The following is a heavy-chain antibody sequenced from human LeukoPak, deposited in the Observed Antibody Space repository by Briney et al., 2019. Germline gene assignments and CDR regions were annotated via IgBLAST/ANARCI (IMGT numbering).Heavy chain of an antibody. Sequence: GGSLRLSCAASGFTVSSNYMSWVRQAPGKGLEWVSVIYSGGSTYYADSVKGRFTISRDNSKNTLYLQMNSLRAEDTAVYYCAKVAKYYYGSETYYFFDYWGQGTLVTASS. CDR2: IYSGGST. CDR3: AKVAKYYYGSETYYFFDY. CDR1: GFTVSSNY. J-gene: IGHJ4*02. D-gene: IGHD3-10*01. V-gene: IGHV3-66*01.